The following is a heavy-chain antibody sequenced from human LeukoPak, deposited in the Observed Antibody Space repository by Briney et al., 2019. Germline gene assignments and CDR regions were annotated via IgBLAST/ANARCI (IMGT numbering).Heavy chain of an antibody. J-gene: IGHJ4*02. CDR3: ARAWWFGGGFDY. CDR2: INHSGST. D-gene: IGHD3-10*01. Sequence: SETLSLTCAVYGGSFSGYYWSWIRQPPGKGLEWIGEINHSGSTNYSSSLKSRVTISVDTSKNQFSLKLSPVTAADTAVYYCARAWWFGGGFDYWGQGTLVTVSS. CDR1: GGSFSGYY. V-gene: IGHV4-34*01.